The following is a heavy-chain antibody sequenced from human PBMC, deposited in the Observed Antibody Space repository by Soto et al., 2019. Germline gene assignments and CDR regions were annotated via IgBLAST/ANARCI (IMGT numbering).Heavy chain of an antibody. J-gene: IGHJ3*01. Sequence: QAQLQESGPGLVRPSGTLSLTCTVSRFSVTNNKYWNWVRQSPGKALEWIGEIYHSGATYYNPSPSGRASISMDKSKNQISLNLTSVTAADTAVYYCARDSRYCTDGACSIMRDAFDVWGQGTLVTVSS. CDR1: RFSVTNNKY. V-gene: IGHV4-4*02. CDR3: ARDSRYCTDGACSIMRDAFDV. D-gene: IGHD2-8*01. CDR2: IYHSGAT.